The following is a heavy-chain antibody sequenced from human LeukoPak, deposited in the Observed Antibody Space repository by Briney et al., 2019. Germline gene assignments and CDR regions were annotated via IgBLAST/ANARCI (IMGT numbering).Heavy chain of an antibody. CDR3: AREADDNLDY. Sequence: GGSLRLSCAASGFTFSSYWMTWVRQAPGKGLEWVAHIKQDGSEKYYVDSVKGRFTISRDNARNSLYLQMSSLRAEETAVYYCAREADDNLDYWGQGTLVTVSS. D-gene: IGHD3-22*01. J-gene: IGHJ4*02. CDR2: IKQDGSEK. V-gene: IGHV3-7*01. CDR1: GFTFSSYW.